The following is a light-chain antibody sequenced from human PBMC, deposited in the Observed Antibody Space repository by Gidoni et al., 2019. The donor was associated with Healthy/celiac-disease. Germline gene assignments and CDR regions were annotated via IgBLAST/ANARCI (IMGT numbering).Light chain of an antibody. CDR3: QQRSNWRVT. V-gene: IGKV3-11*01. CDR1: QSVSSY. Sequence: IVLTHSPATLSLSPGERATLSCRASQSVSSYLAWYQQKPGQAPRLLIYDASNRANGIPPRFSGSGSGTDFTLTISSLEPEDFAVYYCQQRSNWRVTFGPXTKVGIK. CDR2: DAS. J-gene: IGKJ3*01.